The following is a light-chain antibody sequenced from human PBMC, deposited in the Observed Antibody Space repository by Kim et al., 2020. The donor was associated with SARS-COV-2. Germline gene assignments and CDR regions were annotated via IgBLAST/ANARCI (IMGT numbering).Light chain of an antibody. V-gene: IGKV1-5*03. CDR2: LAS. CDR1: ESFGTW. Sequence: SALVGDRVTITCRASESFGTWLAWYQQKPGRAPRLLVYLASTLENGVPARFSGTGSGTEFSLSIASLQPDDFATYYCQHYSRFPYTFGQGTKLEI. CDR3: QHYSRFPYT. J-gene: IGKJ2*01.